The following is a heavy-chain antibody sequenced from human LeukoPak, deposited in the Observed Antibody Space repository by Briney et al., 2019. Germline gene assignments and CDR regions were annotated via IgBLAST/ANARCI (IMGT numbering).Heavy chain of an antibody. V-gene: IGHV4-59*08. J-gene: IGHJ3*02. CDR3: ARQGSGWYLAFDI. Sequence: PSETLSLTCTVSGGSISSYYWSWIRQPPGKGLEWIGYIYYSGSTNYNPSLKSRVTISVDTSKNQFSLKLSPVTAADTAVYYCARQGSGWYLAFDIWGQGTMVTVSS. CDR2: IYYSGST. D-gene: IGHD6-19*01. CDR1: GGSISSYY.